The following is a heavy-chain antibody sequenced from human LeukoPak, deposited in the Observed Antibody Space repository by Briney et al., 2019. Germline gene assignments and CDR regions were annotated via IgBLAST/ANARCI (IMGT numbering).Heavy chain of an antibody. J-gene: IGHJ4*02. D-gene: IGHD3-10*01. V-gene: IGHV3-33*01. CDR3: ARDGKGFGELLY. Sequence: GGSLRLSCAASGFTFSSFGMHWVRQAPGKGLEWVAIVWYDGSKRYYADSVKGRFTIPRDDSKNTLYLQMNSLRAEDTAVYYCARDGKGFGELLYWGQETLVTVSS. CDR2: VWYDGSKR. CDR1: GFTFSSFG.